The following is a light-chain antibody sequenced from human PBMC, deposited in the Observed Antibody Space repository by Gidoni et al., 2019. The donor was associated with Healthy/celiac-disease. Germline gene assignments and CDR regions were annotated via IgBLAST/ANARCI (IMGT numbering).Light chain of an antibody. Sequence: DIVMTQSPDSLAVSLGERATIICKSSQSVLSNSNNKNYLAWYQQKPGQPPKLLFYWASTRQAGVPDRFSGSGSGTDFTLSISSLQAEDVAVYYCQQHYDIPWTFGRGTRVELK. V-gene: IGKV4-1*01. CDR2: WAS. CDR3: QQHYDIPWT. J-gene: IGKJ1*01. CDR1: QSVLSNSNNKNY.